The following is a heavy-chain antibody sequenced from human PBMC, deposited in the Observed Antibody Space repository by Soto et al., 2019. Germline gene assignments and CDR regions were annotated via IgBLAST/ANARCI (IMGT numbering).Heavy chain of an antibody. J-gene: IGHJ4*02. Sequence: PSETLSLTCTVSGGSISSGGYYWGWIRQHPGKGLEWIGYIYYSGSTYYNPSLKSRVTISVDTSKNQFSLKLSSVTATDTAVYYCARELTPSYSGYDSSYFDYWGQGTLVTVSS. V-gene: IGHV4-31*03. CDR1: GGSISSGGYY. CDR3: ARELTPSYSGYDSSYFDY. CDR2: IYYSGST. D-gene: IGHD5-12*01.